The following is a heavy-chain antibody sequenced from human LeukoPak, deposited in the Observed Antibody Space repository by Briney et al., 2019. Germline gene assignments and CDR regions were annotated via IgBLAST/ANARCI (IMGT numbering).Heavy chain of an antibody. D-gene: IGHD3-10*01. V-gene: IGHV4-38-2*02. CDR2: INQSGST. CDR3: ARLRRYYGSGSYQIIAYRYYYMDV. CDR1: GYSISSGYY. J-gene: IGHJ6*03. Sequence: SETLSLTCSVSGYSISSGYYWGWIRQPPGKGLEWIGEINQSGSTNYNPSLKSRVTISVDTSKNQFSLKLSSVTAADTAVYYCARLRRYYGSGSYQIIAYRYYYMDVWGKGTTVTISS.